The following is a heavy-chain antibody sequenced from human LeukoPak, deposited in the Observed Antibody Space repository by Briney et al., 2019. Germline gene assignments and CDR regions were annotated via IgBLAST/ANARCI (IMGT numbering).Heavy chain of an antibody. CDR2: ISYDGSNK. Sequence: QPGRSLRLSCAASGFTFSSYGMHCVRQAPGKGLEWVAVISYDGSNKYYADSVKGRFTISRDNSKNTLYLQMNSLRAEDTAVYYCAKGARPVVVVAVHFDYWGQGTLVTVSS. V-gene: IGHV3-30*18. CDR3: AKGARPVVVVAVHFDY. D-gene: IGHD2-15*01. CDR1: GFTFSSYG. J-gene: IGHJ4*02.